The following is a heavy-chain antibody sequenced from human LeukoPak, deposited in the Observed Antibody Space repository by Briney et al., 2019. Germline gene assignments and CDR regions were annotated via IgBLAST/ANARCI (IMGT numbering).Heavy chain of an antibody. Sequence: PSETLSLTCTVSGGSISSGSYYWSWIRQPAGKGLEWIGRIYTSGSTNYNPSLKSRVTISVDTSKNQFSLRLSSVTAADTAVYYCARFLIDSSGSAYYYYGMDVWGQGTTVTVSS. CDR3: ARFLIDSSGSAYYYYGMDV. J-gene: IGHJ6*02. V-gene: IGHV4-61*02. CDR1: GGSISSGSYY. D-gene: IGHD3-22*01. CDR2: IYTSGST.